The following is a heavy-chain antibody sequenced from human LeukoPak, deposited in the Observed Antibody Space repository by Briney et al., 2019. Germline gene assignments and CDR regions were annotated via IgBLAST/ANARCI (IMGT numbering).Heavy chain of an antibody. V-gene: IGHV3-23*01. Sequence: PGGSLRLSCAASGFTFSSYAMSWVRQAPGKGLEWVSAISDNGDSTYYADSVKGRFTISRDNSKNTLYLQMNSLRAEDTAVYYCAKDDYYDSSGPDYWGQGTLVTVSS. CDR1: GFTFSSYA. J-gene: IGHJ4*02. CDR3: AKDDYYDSSGPDY. CDR2: ISDNGDST. D-gene: IGHD3-22*01.